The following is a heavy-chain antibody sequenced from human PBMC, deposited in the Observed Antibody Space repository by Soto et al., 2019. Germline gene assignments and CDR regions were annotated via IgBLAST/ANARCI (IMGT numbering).Heavy chain of an antibody. D-gene: IGHD3-3*01. J-gene: IGHJ4*02. CDR3: ARAYDFWSGYNFDY. CDR1: GGSIISGDYY. CDR2: IYYSGST. Sequence: SETLSLTCTVSGGSIISGDYYWIWIRQPPGKGLEWIGYIYYSGSTYYNPSLKSRVTISVDTSKNQFSLKLSSVTAADTVVYYCARAYDFWSGYNFDYWGQGTLVTVSS. V-gene: IGHV4-30-4*01.